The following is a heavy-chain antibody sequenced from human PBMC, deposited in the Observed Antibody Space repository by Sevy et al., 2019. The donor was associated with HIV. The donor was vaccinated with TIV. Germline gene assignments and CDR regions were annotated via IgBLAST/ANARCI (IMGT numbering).Heavy chain of an antibody. CDR3: ATDGFDYSNAFDI. D-gene: IGHD4-4*01. CDR2: FDPEDGET. CDR1: GYTLTELS. J-gene: IGHJ3*02. Sequence: ASVKVSCKVSGYTLTELSMHWVRQAPGKGLEWMGGFDPEDGETIYAQKFQGRVTMTEDKSTDTAYMELSSLKSEDTAGYYCATDGFDYSNAFDIWGQGTMVTVSS. V-gene: IGHV1-24*01.